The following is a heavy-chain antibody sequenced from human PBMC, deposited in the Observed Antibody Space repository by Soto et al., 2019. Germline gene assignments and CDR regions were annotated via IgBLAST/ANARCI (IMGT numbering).Heavy chain of an antibody. V-gene: IGHV3-7*04. J-gene: IGHJ2*01. Sequence: EVQLVESGGGLVQPGESLRLSCVASGFTFSPYWMTWVRLTPGKGLEWVAIIDPDGSEKDYADSVRGRFTISRDNGKNSLYLHMSIVGAEDTAVYYCVGENWYFDLWGRGTLVTVSS. CDR2: IDPDGSEK. CDR1: GFTFSPYW. CDR3: VGENWYFDL.